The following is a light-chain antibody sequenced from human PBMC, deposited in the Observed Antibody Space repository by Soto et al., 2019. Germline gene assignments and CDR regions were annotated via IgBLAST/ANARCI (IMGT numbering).Light chain of an antibody. CDR3: QQRTKWRT. CDR1: QSVSSS. Sequence: EIVLTQSPSTLSLSPGERATLSCRASQSVSSSLAWYEQKPGQAPRLLIYDASSRATGIPARFSGSGSGTDFTLTISSLEPEDFAVYYCQQRTKWRTFGQRTKVDI. CDR2: DAS. J-gene: IGKJ1*01. V-gene: IGKV3-11*01.